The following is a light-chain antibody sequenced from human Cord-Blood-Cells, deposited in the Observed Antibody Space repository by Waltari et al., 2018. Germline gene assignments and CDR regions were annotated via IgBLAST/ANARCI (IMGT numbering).Light chain of an antibody. CDR2: EVS. CDR1: RSDAGGSTY. J-gene: IGLJ3*02. Sequence: QSALTQPPSASGSPGQSVTISCPGTRSDAGGSTYVSWYQQPPGKAPKPMIYEVSKRPSGVPDRFSGSKSGNTASLTVSGLQAEDEADYYCSSYAGSNNLVFGGGTKLTVL. CDR3: SSYAGSNNLV. V-gene: IGLV2-8*01.